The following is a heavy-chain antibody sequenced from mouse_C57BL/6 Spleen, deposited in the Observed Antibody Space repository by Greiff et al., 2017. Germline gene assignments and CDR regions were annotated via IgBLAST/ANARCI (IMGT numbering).Heavy chain of an antibody. V-gene: IGHV7-3*01. J-gene: IGHJ2*01. CDR3: ARYYDYALSY. Sequence: EVKLVESGGGLVQPAGSLSLSCAVSGFSFTDYYISWVRQPPGKALEWLGFIRNKANGYTTEYSASVKGRFTISRDNSQNILYLQMNALRAEDRATYYCARYYDYALSYWGQGTTLTVSS. CDR1: GFSFTDYY. D-gene: IGHD2-4*01. CDR2: IRNKANGYTT.